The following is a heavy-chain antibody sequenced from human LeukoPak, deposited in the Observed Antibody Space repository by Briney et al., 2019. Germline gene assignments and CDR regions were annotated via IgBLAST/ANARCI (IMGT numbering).Heavy chain of an antibody. V-gene: IGHV4-59*08. CDR3: ARQEHNAFDI. Sequence: SETLSLTCTVSGGSISSYYWSWIRQPPGKGLEWIGYIYYSGSTNYNPSLKSRVTISVDTSKNQFSLKLSSVTAADTAVYYCARQEHNAFDIWGQGTMVTVSS. J-gene: IGHJ3*02. CDR1: GGSISSYY. CDR2: IYYSGST.